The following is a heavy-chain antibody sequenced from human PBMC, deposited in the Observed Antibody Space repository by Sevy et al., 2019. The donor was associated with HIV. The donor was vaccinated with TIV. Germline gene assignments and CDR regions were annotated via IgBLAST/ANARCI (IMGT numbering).Heavy chain of an antibody. V-gene: IGHV3-11*01. J-gene: IGHJ6*02. CDR3: ARDNYCSSGDGCYGYGLDV. D-gene: IGHD2-2*01. Sequence: GGSLRLSCSASGLTFSDYYMTWIRQAPGKGLECISYISNSGNTVYYADSVKGGFTVSRDNAKKSLYLQLNSLRDEDTAVYYCARDNYCSSGDGCYGYGLDVWGQGTTVTVSS. CDR1: GLTFSDYY. CDR2: ISNSGNTV.